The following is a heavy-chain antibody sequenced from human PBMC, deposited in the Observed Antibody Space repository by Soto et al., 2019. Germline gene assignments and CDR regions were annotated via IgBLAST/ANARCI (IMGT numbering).Heavy chain of an antibody. Sequence: SETLSLTCTVSGGSISSYYWTWIRRPAGKGLEWIGRIYTTGTTNYNPSLKSRVTLSLDTSKNQFSLKLNSVTAADTAVYYCARGGAGYCSGGTCSTFFYGMDVWGQATPVTVS. CDR1: GGSISSYY. V-gene: IGHV4-4*07. CDR3: ARGGAGYCSGGTCSTFFYGMDV. D-gene: IGHD2-15*01. CDR2: IYTTGTT. J-gene: IGHJ6*02.